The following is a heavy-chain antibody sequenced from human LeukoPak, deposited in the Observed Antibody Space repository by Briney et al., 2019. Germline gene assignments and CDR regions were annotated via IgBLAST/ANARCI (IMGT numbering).Heavy chain of an antibody. CDR1: GGSISSSSYY. Sequence: PSETLSLTCTVSGGSISSSSYYWGWIRQPPGKGLEWNGSIYYSGSTYYNPSLKSRVTISVDTSKNQFSLKLSSVTAPDTDVYYCARIEPPRPFEHWGRGNLVPVSS. V-gene: IGHV4-39*01. J-gene: IGHJ4*02. CDR3: ARIEPPRPFEH. D-gene: IGHD5-24*01. CDR2: IYYSGST.